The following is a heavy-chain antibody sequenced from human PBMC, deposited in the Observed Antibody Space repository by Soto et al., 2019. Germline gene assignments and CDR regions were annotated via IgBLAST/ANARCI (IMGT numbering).Heavy chain of an antibody. CDR1: GFTFRNYV. V-gene: IGHV3-23*05. CDR3: VNDEWTV. J-gene: IGHJ4*02. CDR2: IFNSGDRT. Sequence: EEQLLESGGGLVRPGGSLRLSCAASGFTFRNYVMNWVRQAPGKGLECVSAIFNSGDRTYYADSVKGRFTISRDNPKNTLYLQMDSLRAGDTAVYYCVNDEWTVWGQGTLVTVSS. D-gene: IGHD1-1*01.